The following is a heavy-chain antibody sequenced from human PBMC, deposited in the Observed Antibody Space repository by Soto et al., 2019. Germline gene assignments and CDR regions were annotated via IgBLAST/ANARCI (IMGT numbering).Heavy chain of an antibody. V-gene: IGHV1-2*02. J-gene: IGHJ4*02. CDR2: INPNSGGT. CDR1: GYTFTGDW. CDR3: ARDHIGGGAPYYLDY. D-gene: IGHD3-16*01. Sequence: QVQLVQSGAEVKKPGASMKVSCKASGYTFTGDWLHWVRQAPGQGLEWMGWINPNSGGTNYAQKFQGRVTMTRDTSISTAYMELSSLRSDDTAVYYCARDHIGGGAPYYLDYWGQGTLVTVSS.